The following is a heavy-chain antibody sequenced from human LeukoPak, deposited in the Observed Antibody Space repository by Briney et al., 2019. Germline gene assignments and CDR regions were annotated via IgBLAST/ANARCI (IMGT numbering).Heavy chain of an antibody. CDR1: GFTFSSYG. D-gene: IGHD2/OR15-2a*01. J-gene: IGHJ4*02. V-gene: IGHV3-30*02. Sequence: GGSLRLSCAASGFTFSSYGMHWVRQAPGTGLEWVAFIRYDGSNTYYADSVKGRFTISRDNSKNSLYLQMKGLRAEDTAVYYCAKDSRNNFYPDYWGQGTLDTVSS. CDR2: IRYDGSNT. CDR3: AKDSRNNFYPDY.